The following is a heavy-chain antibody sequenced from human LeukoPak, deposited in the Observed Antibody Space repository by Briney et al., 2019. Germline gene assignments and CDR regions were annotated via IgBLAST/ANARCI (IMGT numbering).Heavy chain of an antibody. CDR1: GDSVSSNSVT. CDR3: ASPYYYDSSGFRFDY. CDR2: TYYRSTWYN. D-gene: IGHD3-22*01. V-gene: IGHV6-1*01. J-gene: IGHJ4*02. Sequence: SQTLSLTCAISGDSVSSNSVTWNWIRQSPSRGLEWLGRTYYRSTWYNDYAVSVRGRITVNPDTSKNQFSLKLSSVTAADTAVYYCASPYYYDSSGFRFDYWGQGTLVTVSS.